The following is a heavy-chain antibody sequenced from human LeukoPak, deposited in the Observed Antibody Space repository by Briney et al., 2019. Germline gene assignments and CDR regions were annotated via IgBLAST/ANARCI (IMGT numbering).Heavy chain of an antibody. Sequence: GESLKISCKGSGYSFTSYWIGWVRQMPGKGLEGMGIIFPGDSDTRYSPSSLGEVTFSVDMSTATAYLEWSSLKASDSAMYFCARERPGSSGWYTHWGQGTLVTVSS. CDR1: GYSFTSYW. V-gene: IGHV5-51*01. CDR2: IFPGDSDT. D-gene: IGHD6-19*01. J-gene: IGHJ4*02. CDR3: ARERPGSSGWYTH.